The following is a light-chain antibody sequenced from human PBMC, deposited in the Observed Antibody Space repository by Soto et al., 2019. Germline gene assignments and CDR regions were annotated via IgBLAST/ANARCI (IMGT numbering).Light chain of an antibody. J-gene: IGKJ3*01. CDR2: DAS. Sequence: DIQMSQSPSTLSASVGDIVTITCRASQNIDSRLDGYQQKPGKAPKLLVYDASTLERGVTSTFSGSGSGTDFTLTISSLQPADFATYYCQQYNSFSLFTFGPGTKVETK. CDR1: QNIDSR. V-gene: IGKV1-5*01. CDR3: QQYNSFSLFT.